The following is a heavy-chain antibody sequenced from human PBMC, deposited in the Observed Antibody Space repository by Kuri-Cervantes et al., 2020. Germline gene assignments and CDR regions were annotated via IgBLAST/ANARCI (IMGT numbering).Heavy chain of an antibody. CDR1: GYSISSGYY. J-gene: IGHJ6*02. V-gene: IGHV4-38-2*02. CDR2: IYYSGST. D-gene: IGHD4-17*01. CDR3: ARDRQRYGYYYGMDV. Sequence: SETLSLTCAVSGYSISSGYYWGWIRQPPGKGLEWIGSIYYSGSTYYNPSLKSRVTISVDTSKNQFSLKLSSVTAADTAVYYCARDRQRYGYYYGMDVWGQGTTVTVSS.